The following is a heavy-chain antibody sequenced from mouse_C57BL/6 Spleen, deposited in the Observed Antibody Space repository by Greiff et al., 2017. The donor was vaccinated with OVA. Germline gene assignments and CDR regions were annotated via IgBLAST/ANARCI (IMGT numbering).Heavy chain of an antibody. CDR1: GYTFTSYT. D-gene: IGHD1-1*02. V-gene: IGHV1-4*01. CDR2: INPSSGYT. CDR3: ARSRWEDYFDY. J-gene: IGHJ2*01. Sequence: VKLVESGAELARPGASVKMSCKASGYTFTSYTMHWVKQRPGQGLEWIGYINPSSGYTKYNQKFKDKATLTADKSSSTAYMQLSSLTSEDSAVYYCARSRWEDYFDYWGQGTTLTVSS.